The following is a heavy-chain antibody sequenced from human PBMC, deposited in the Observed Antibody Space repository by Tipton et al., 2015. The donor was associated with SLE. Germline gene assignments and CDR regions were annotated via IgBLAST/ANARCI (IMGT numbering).Heavy chain of an antibody. CDR2: IKPEGSET. CDR1: GFTFSSYW. CDR3: ASPSYYGSGSYRPYWYFDL. D-gene: IGHD3-10*01. Sequence: SLRLSRAASGFTFSSYWMSWVRQAPEKGLEWVANIKPEGSETYYVDSVKGRFTISRDNAKNTLYLQMNSLRAEDTAVYYCASPSYYGSGSYRPYWYFDLWGRGTLVTVSS. V-gene: IGHV3-7*01. J-gene: IGHJ2*01.